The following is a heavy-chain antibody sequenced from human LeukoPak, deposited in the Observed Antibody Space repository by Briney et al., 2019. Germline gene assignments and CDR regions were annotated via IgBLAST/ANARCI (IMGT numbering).Heavy chain of an antibody. Sequence: GGTLRLSCAASGFTFSSYAMHWVPEAPSKGLEGVAVISYDGSNKYYADSVKGRFTISRDNSKNTLYLQMNSLRAEDTAVYYCARSGRYCSSTSCYTYYFDYWGQGTLVTVSS. CDR1: GFTFSSYA. D-gene: IGHD2-2*01. V-gene: IGHV3-30*04. CDR2: ISYDGSNK. J-gene: IGHJ4*02. CDR3: ARSGRYCSSTSCYTYYFDY.